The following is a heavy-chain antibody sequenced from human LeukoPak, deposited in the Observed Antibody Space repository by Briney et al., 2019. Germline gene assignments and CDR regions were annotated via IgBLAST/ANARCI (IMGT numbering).Heavy chain of an antibody. J-gene: IGHJ6*03. CDR3: AKDRSGYRYGYGYYMDV. V-gene: IGHV3-30*02. D-gene: IGHD5-18*01. Sequence: GGSLRLSCAASGFTFSSYGMHWVRQAPGKGLEWVAFIRYDGSNKYYADSVKGRFTISRDNSKNTLYLQMNSLRAEDTAVYYCAKDRSGYRYGYGYYMDVWGKGTTVTISS. CDR2: IRYDGSNK. CDR1: GFTFSSYG.